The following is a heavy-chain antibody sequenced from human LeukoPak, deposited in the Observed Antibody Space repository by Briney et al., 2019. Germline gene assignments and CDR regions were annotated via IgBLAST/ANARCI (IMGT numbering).Heavy chain of an antibody. J-gene: IGHJ4*02. CDR3: TTVHYGDYVFDY. Sequence: GGSLRLSCAASGFTFTNAWMSWVRQAPGKGLEWVGRIKSKTDGGTTDYAAPVKGRFSISRDDPKNTLYLQMNSLKPEDTAVYYCTTVHYGDYVFDYWGQGTLVTVSS. CDR2: IKSKTDGGTT. CDR1: GFTFTNAW. V-gene: IGHV3-15*01. D-gene: IGHD4-17*01.